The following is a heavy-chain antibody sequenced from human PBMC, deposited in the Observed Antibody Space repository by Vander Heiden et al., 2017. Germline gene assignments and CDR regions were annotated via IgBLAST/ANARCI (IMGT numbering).Heavy chain of an antibody. D-gene: IGHD6-19*01. Sequence: QVQLVQSGAEVKKPGSSVKVSCKASGGTFSSYAISWVRQAPGQGLEWMGGIIPIFGTANYAQKFQGRVTITADESTSTADMELSSMRSEETAVYYCARDQGAGAGTHEYFQHWGQGTLVTVSS. V-gene: IGHV1-69*01. CDR3: ARDQGAGAGTHEYFQH. CDR2: IIPIFGTA. CDR1: GGTFSSYA. J-gene: IGHJ1*01.